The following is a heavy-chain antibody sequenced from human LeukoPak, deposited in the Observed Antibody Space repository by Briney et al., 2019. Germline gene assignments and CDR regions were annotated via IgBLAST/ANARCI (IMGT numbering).Heavy chain of an antibody. CDR1: GFTFSDYY. CDR2: ISSSGSTI. V-gene: IGHV3-11*04. Sequence: SGGSLRLSCAASGFTFSDYYMSWIRQAPGKGLEWVSYISSSGSTIYYEDSVKGRFTISRDNAKNSLYLQMNSLRAEDTAVYYCARARSYYYDSKGSFDYWGQGTLVTVSS. CDR3: ARARSYYYDSKGSFDY. D-gene: IGHD3-22*01. J-gene: IGHJ4*02.